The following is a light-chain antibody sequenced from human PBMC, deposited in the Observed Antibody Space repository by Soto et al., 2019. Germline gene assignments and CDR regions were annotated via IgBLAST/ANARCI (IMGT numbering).Light chain of an antibody. J-gene: IGKJ1*01. Sequence: EIVLTQSAATLSLSLGERATLSCRASQTVGGRYLAWFQQKPGQTPRLLIYGASTRAAGVPDRFSGSGSGPDFSLTINRLEPEDFALYYCLQYGSSPWTFGQGTKVEV. CDR1: QTVGGRY. CDR3: LQYGSSPWT. V-gene: IGKV3-20*01. CDR2: GAS.